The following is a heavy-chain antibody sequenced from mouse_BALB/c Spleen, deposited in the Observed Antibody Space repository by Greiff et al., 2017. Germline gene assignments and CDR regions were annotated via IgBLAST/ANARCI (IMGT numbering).Heavy chain of an antibody. CDR1: GYTFTSYW. V-gene: IGHV1-69*02. Sequence: QVQLQQPGAELVKPGAPVKLSCKASGYTFTSYWMNWVKQRPGRGLEWIGRIDPSDSETHYNQKFKDKATLTVDKSSSTAYIQLSSLTSEDSAVYYCARTHYGYFDYWGQGTTLTVSS. CDR3: ARTHYGYFDY. CDR2: IDPSDSET. J-gene: IGHJ2*01. D-gene: IGHD1-1*01.